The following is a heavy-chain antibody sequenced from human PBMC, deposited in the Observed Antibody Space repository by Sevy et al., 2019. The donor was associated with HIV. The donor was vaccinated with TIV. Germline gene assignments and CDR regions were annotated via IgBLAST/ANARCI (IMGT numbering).Heavy chain of an antibody. CDR2: ISSSSSYI. J-gene: IGHJ4*02. V-gene: IGHV3-21*01. Sequence: GGSLRLSCAASGFTFSSYSMNWVRQAPGKGLEWVSSISSSSSYIYYADSVKGRFTISRDNAKNSLYLQMNSLRAEDTAVYYCATEPPRAFWSGYLYESFFDYWGQGTLVTVSS. D-gene: IGHD3-3*01. CDR1: GFTFSSYS. CDR3: ATEPPRAFWSGYLYESFFDY.